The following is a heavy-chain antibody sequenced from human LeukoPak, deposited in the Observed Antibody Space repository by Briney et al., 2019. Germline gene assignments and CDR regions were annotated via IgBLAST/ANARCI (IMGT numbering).Heavy chain of an antibody. CDR2: ISSEGKTT. J-gene: IGHJ6*02. Sequence: PGGSLRLSCSASGFIFSPYAMHWVRQAPGKGLEYVSSISSEGKTTYYADSVKGRFTISRDNAKNSLYLQMNSLRAEDTAVYYCARDLYGSGSYYNYYYYGMDVWGQGTTVTVSS. D-gene: IGHD3-10*01. CDR3: ARDLYGSGSYYNYYYYGMDV. CDR1: GFIFSPYA. V-gene: IGHV3-64*04.